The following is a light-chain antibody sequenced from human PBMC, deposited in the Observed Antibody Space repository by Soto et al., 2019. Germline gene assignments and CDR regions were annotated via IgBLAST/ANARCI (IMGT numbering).Light chain of an antibody. V-gene: IGLV1-44*01. Sequence: QAVVTQPPSASGTPGQRVTISCSGSNSNIRSNTVNWYQQLPGTAPKLLISSDNLRPSGVPDRFSGSKSGTSASLAISGLQPEDEADYYCATWDDSLNGWVFGGGTKVTVL. J-gene: IGLJ3*02. CDR2: SDN. CDR1: NSNIRSNT. CDR3: ATWDDSLNGWV.